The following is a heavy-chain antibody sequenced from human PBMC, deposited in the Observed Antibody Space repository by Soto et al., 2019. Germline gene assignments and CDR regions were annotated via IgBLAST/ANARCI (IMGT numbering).Heavy chain of an antibody. CDR2: INPSGGST. Sequence: ASEKVSCKASGYTFTSYYMHWVRQAPGQGLEWMGIINPSGGSTSYAQKFQGRVTMTRDTSTSTVYMELSSLRSEDTAVYYCARPYSSSWYSQVYAYWGQGTLVTVSS. CDR3: ARPYSSSWYSQVYAY. V-gene: IGHV1-46*01. D-gene: IGHD6-13*01. J-gene: IGHJ4*02. CDR1: GYTFTSYY.